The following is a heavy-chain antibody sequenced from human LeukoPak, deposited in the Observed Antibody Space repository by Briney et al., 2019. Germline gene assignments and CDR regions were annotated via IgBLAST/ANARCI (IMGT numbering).Heavy chain of an antibody. D-gene: IGHD3-16*01. V-gene: IGHV3-7*05. J-gene: IGHJ4*02. CDR1: GFTFSSYW. CDR3: ASDRFYFGV. CDR2: IKLDGTER. Sequence: AGGSLRLSCAASGFTFSSYWMHWVRQAPGKGLEWVANIKLDGTERYYVDSVKGRFTISRDNAKNSLYLQMSSLRAEDTAVYYCASDRFYFGVWGQGTLVTVSS.